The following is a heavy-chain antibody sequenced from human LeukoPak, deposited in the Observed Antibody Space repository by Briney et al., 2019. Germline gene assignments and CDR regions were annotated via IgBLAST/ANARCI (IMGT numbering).Heavy chain of an antibody. J-gene: IGHJ3*02. CDR1: GFTFSIYA. Sequence: GGSLRLSCAASGFTFSIYAMTWVRQAPGKGLEWVSTVSASGATTYYADSVKGRFTFSRDNAKNSLYLQMNTLRAEDTAVYYCTRDARVVTPLTFDIWGHGTMVTVSS. CDR2: VSASGATT. CDR3: TRDARVVTPLTFDI. V-gene: IGHV3-23*01. D-gene: IGHD4-23*01.